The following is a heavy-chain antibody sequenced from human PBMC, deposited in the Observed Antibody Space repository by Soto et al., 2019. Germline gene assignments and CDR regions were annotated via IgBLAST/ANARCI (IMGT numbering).Heavy chain of an antibody. CDR2: IDPSDSQT. CDR3: ARQIYDSDTGPNFQYYFDS. J-gene: IGHJ4*02. D-gene: IGHD3-22*01. V-gene: IGHV5-10-1*01. Sequence: GASLKISCKGSGYSFAGYWITWVRQKPGKGLEWMGRIDPSDSQTYYSPSFRGHVTISVTKSITTVFLQWSSLRASDTAMYYCARQIYDSDTGPNFQYYFDSWGQGTPVTVSS. CDR1: GYSFAGYW.